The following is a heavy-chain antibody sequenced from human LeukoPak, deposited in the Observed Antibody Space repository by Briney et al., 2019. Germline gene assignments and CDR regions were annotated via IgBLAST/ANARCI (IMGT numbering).Heavy chain of an antibody. CDR2: FRSKAYGGTT. Sequence: GGSLRLSCTASGFTFGDYAMSWFRQAPGKGLEWVGFFRSKAYGGTTEYAASVKGRFTISRDDSKSIAYLQMNSLKTEDTAVYYCTRTSYSSSWYGQGYYFDYWGQGTLVTVSS. J-gene: IGHJ4*02. CDR1: GFTFGDYA. V-gene: IGHV3-49*03. CDR3: TRTSYSSSWYGQGYYFDY. D-gene: IGHD6-13*01.